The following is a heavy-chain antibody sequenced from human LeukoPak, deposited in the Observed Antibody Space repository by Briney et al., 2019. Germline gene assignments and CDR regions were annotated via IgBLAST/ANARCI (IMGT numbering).Heavy chain of an antibody. Sequence: SETLSLTCTVSGGSISSYYWSWIRQPPGKALEWIGYIYYSGSTNYNPSLKSRVTISVDTSKNQFSLKLSSVTAADTAVYYCARHGGWFGSNWFDPWGQRTLVTVSS. D-gene: IGHD3-10*01. V-gene: IGHV4-59*08. CDR1: GGSISSYY. CDR2: IYYSGST. J-gene: IGHJ5*02. CDR3: ARHGGWFGSNWFDP.